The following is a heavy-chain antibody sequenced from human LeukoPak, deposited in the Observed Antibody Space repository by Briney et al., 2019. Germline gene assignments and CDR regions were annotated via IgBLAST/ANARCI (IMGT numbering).Heavy chain of an antibody. J-gene: IGHJ4*02. D-gene: IGHD3-22*01. V-gene: IGHV4-39*01. CDR2: IYYSGST. CDR1: GGSISSSSYY. CDR3: ARRGYDSSGYYYLV. Sequence: SETLSLTCTVFGGSISSSSYYWGWIRQPPGKGLEWIGSIYYSGSTYYNPSLKSRVTISVDTSKNQFSLKLSSVTAADTAVYYCARRGYDSSGYYYLVWGQGTLVTVSS.